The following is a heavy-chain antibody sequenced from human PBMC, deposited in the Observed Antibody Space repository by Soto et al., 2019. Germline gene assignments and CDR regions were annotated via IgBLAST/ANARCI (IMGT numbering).Heavy chain of an antibody. Sequence: QVQLVESGGGVVQPGRSLRLSCEASGFTFSSYGMHWVRQAPGKGLEWVAVIWYDGSNKYYADSVKGRFTISRDNSKNTLYLQMNSLRAEDTAVYYCARELVVPAARYYYYYMDVWGKGTTVTVSS. V-gene: IGHV3-33*01. CDR2: IWYDGSNK. J-gene: IGHJ6*03. CDR3: ARELVVPAARYYYYYMDV. CDR1: GFTFSSYG. D-gene: IGHD2-2*01.